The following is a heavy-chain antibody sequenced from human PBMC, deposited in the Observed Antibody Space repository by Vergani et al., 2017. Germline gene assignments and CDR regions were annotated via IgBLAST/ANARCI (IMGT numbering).Heavy chain of an antibody. CDR3: ARVVETKIFTMVRGVINDYYGMDV. Sequence: QLQLQESGPGLVKPSETLSLTCTVSGGSISSSSYYWGWIRQPPGKGLEWIGSIYYSGSTYYNPSLKSRVTIAVDTSKNQFSRKLSSVTAADTAVYYWARVVETKIFTMVRGVINDYYGMDVWGQGTTVTVSS. J-gene: IGHJ6*02. V-gene: IGHV4-39*07. D-gene: IGHD3-10*01. CDR1: GGSISSSSYY. CDR2: IYYSGST.